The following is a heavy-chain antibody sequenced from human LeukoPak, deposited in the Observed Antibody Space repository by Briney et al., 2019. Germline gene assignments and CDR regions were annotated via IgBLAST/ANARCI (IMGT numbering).Heavy chain of an antibody. CDR2: ISHSGST. J-gene: IGHJ4*02. D-gene: IGHD3-22*01. CDR1: GGSFSDYF. V-gene: IGHV4-34*01. Sequence: SETLSLTCAVYGGSFSDYFWSWIRQPPGKGLEWIGEISHSGSTTYNPSLRSRVTISGDTSKTQFSLKLSSVTAADTAVYYCVTYYYGSSAPKRNYWGQGILVTVSS. CDR3: VTYYYGSSAPKRNY.